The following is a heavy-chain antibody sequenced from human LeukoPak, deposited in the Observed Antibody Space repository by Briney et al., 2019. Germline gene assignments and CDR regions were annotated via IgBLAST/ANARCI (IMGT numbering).Heavy chain of an antibody. V-gene: IGHV4-4*07. D-gene: IGHD2-2*01. Sequence: PSETLFLTCTVSGGSISSYYWSWIRQPAGKGLEWIGRIYTSGSTNYNPSLKSRVTMSVDTSKNQFSLKLSSVTAADTAVYYCARDLTDIVVVPAAIDAFDIWGQGTMVTVSS. CDR3: ARDLTDIVVVPAAIDAFDI. CDR1: GGSISSYY. J-gene: IGHJ3*02. CDR2: IYTSGST.